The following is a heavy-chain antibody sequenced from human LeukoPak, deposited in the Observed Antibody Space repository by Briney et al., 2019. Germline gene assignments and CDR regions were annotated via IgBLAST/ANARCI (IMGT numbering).Heavy chain of an antibody. J-gene: IGHJ6*02. D-gene: IGHD5-12*01. CDR3: ARTGSGRDYYGMDV. V-gene: IGHV4-59*01. CDR2: IYYSGST. Sequence: KPSETLSLTCSVSGGSISGAYWSWIRQAPGKGLEWIGYIYYSGSTDYNPSLESRVTISIDTSKNHFSLNLTAITAADTAIYYCARTGSGRDYYGMDVWGQGTSVTVSS. CDR1: GGSISGAY.